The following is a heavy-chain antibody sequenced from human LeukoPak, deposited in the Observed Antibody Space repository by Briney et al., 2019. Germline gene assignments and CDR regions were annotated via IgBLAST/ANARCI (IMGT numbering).Heavy chain of an antibody. V-gene: IGHV3-23*01. CDR2: ISGSGGST. Sequence: GGSLRLSCAASGFTFSTYAMSWVRQAPGKGLEWVSAISGSGGSTYYADSVKGRFTISRDNSKNTLYLQMNSLRAEDTAVYYCAKLVYYYGSGREYFDYWGQGTLVTVSS. CDR3: AKLVYYYGSGREYFDY. J-gene: IGHJ4*02. D-gene: IGHD3-10*01. CDR1: GFTFSTYA.